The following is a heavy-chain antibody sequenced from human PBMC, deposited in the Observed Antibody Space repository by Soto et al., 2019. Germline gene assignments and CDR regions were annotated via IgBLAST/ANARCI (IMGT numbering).Heavy chain of an antibody. D-gene: IGHD5-12*01. CDR3: ARADSGYAHGYYYYGMDV. CDR1: GFTVSNYH. Sequence: GGSLRLSCAASGFTVSNYHMNWVRRAPGKVLEWVSVIYTAGSADFADSVKGRFSISRDDSKNSLYLQMNSLRAEDTAVYYCARADSGYAHGYYYYGMDVWGQGTTVTVSS. J-gene: IGHJ6*02. V-gene: IGHV3-66*01. CDR2: IYTAGSA.